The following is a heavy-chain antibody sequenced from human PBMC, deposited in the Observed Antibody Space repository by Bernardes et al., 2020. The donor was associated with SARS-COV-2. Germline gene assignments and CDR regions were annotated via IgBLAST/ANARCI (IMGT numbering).Heavy chain of an antibody. CDR1: GGSISSCGYY. J-gene: IGHJ4*02. CDR2: IYYSGIT. V-gene: IGHV4-31*03. CDR3: ARLYYYDTSGCYFDY. Sequence: SEPLSLTCTVSGGSISSCGYYWSWLLQHPGKGLEWIGNIYYSGITYYNPSLKSRVTMSVDTSKTQFSLKLSSVTAADTAVYYCARLYYYDTSGCYFDYWGQGALVTVSS. D-gene: IGHD3-22*01.